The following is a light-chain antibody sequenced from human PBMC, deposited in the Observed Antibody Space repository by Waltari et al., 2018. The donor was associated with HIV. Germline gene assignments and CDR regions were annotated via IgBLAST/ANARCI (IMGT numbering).Light chain of an antibody. CDR3: QSYDGTTVV. Sequence: NFILTQSHSVSESPGKTVTISCTRSSGGIGSTYIQWYQQRPGRSPDTVIYEDSQRPSGVPNRFSDSVDSSSNSASLTISGLKTEDEADYFCQSYDGTTVVFGGGTRLTVL. J-gene: IGLJ2*01. CDR1: SGGIGSTY. CDR2: EDS. V-gene: IGLV6-57*01.